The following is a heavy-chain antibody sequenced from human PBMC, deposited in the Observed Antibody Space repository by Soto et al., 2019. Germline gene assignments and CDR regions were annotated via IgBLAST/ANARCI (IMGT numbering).Heavy chain of an antibody. Sequence: GASVKVSCKASGYAFSSYYMHWVRQAPGQGLEWMGIINPSGGSTTYAQKFQGRVTMTRDTSTSTLYVELSSLTSEDTAVYYCARASVSGRRFDYWGEGTLVTVSS. D-gene: IGHD6-19*01. CDR2: INPSGGST. V-gene: IGHV1-46*03. J-gene: IGHJ4*02. CDR3: ARASVSGRRFDY. CDR1: GYAFSSYY.